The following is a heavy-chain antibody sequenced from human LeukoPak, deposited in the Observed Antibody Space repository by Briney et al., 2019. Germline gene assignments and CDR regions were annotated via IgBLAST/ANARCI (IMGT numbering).Heavy chain of an antibody. J-gene: IGHJ5*02. CDR3: ARDRRTGIAFGFDP. V-gene: IGHV1-2*02. D-gene: IGHD2-21*01. CDR2: INPDSGGT. CDR1: GYTFTGYY. Sequence: GASVKVSCKASGYTFTGYYMHWVRQAPGQGLEWVGWINPDSGGTNSAQNFQGRVTMTRDTSISTAYMELSRLRSDDTAVYYCARDRRTGIAFGFDPWGQGTLVTVSS.